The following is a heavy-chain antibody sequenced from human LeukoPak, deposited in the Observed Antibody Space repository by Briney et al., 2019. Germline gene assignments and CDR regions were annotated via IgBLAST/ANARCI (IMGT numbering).Heavy chain of an antibody. Sequence: PSETLSLTCTVSGGSISSYYWSWIRQPPGKGLEWIGYIYYSGNTNCNPSLKSRVTISVDTSKNQFSLKLSSVTAADTAVYYCARSPWQWRETRPYYFDYWGQGTLVTVSS. CDR2: IYYSGNT. J-gene: IGHJ4*02. CDR3: ARSPWQWRETRPYYFDY. CDR1: GGSISSYY. D-gene: IGHD6-19*01. V-gene: IGHV4-59*08.